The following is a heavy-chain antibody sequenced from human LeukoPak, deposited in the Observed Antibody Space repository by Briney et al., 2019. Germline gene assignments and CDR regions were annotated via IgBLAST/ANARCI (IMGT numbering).Heavy chain of an antibody. V-gene: IGHV3-7*04. CDR3: ARDKVVVITRNYYYGMDV. D-gene: IGHD3-22*01. CDR2: IKRDGSEK. Sequence: GGSLRLSCTASGFTFSSHWMSWVRQTPEKGLEWVAQIKRDGSEKYYVDSVKGRFTISRDNAKNSLYLQMNSLRAEDTAVYYCARDKVVVITRNYYYGMDVWGQGTTVTVSS. CDR1: GFTFSSHW. J-gene: IGHJ6*02.